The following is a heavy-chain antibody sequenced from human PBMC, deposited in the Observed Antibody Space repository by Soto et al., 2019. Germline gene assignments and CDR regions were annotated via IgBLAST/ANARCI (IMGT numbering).Heavy chain of an antibody. D-gene: IGHD1-1*01. CDR3: ARDLKGEEDQLTPIYFDY. V-gene: IGHV3-21*01. CDR2: ISSRGSST. Sequence: PGGSLRLSCEASGCSFTLYTMNWVRQAPGTGLEWVSSISSRGSSTYYAESVRGRFTISRDNDKNSLYLHMNSLSGEDTSVYYCARDLKGEEDQLTPIYFDYWGQGSLVTVSS. CDR1: GCSFTLYT. J-gene: IGHJ4*02.